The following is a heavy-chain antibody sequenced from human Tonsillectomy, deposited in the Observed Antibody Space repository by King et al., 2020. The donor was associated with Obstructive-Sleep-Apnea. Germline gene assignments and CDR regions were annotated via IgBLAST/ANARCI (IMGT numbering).Heavy chain of an antibody. V-gene: IGHV3-43*01. D-gene: IGHD3-22*01. J-gene: IGHJ3*02. CDR3: AKGYYYDSSGYPDAFDI. CDR2: ISWDGGST. Sequence: VQLVESGGVVVQPGGSLRLSCAASGFTFDDYTMHWVRQAPGKGLEWVSLISWDGGSTYYADSVKGRFTISRDNSKNSLYLQMNSLRTEDTALYYCAKGYYYDSSGYPDAFDIWGQGTMVTVSS. CDR1: GFTFDDYT.